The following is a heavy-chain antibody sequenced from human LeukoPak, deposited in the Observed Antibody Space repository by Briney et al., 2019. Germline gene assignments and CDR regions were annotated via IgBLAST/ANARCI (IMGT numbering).Heavy chain of an antibody. J-gene: IGHJ4*02. CDR3: ARRSEYYGDYFYFDY. Sequence: GESLKISCKGSGYSFTSYWIGWVHQMSGKGLEWMGIIYLGDSDTRYSPSFQGQVTISADKSISTAYLQWSSLKASDTAMYYCARRSEYYGDYFYFDYWGQGTLVTVSS. CDR2: IYLGDSDT. D-gene: IGHD4-17*01. V-gene: IGHV5-51*07. CDR1: GYSFTSYW.